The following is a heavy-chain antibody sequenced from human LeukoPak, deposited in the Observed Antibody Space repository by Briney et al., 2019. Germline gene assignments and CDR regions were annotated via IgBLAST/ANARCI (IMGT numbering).Heavy chain of an antibody. J-gene: IGHJ4*02. CDR1: GFTFSSYS. V-gene: IGHV3-21*01. CDR2: ISSSSSYI. CDR3: ARGRCSSTSCYWEGSYYFDD. D-gene: IGHD2-2*01. Sequence: GGSLRLSCAASGFTFSSYSMNWVRQAPGKGLEWGSSISSSSSYIYYADSVKGRFTISRDNAKNSLYLQMNSLRAQDTAVYYCARGRCSSTSCYWEGSYYFDDWGQGTLVTVST.